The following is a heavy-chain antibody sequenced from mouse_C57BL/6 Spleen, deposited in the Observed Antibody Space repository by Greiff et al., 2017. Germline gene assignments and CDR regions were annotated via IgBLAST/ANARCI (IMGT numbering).Heavy chain of an antibody. CDR3: ARGGLGRYFDY. CDR1: GYTFTSYW. V-gene: IGHV1-53*01. J-gene: IGHJ2*01. CDR2: IKPSYGGS. Sequence: QVQLLQPGTELVQPGASVKLSCKASGYTFTSYWMHWVKQRPGQGLEWIGNIKPSYGGSNYNEKFKSKATLTVDKSSSTTDMQLSSLTCEDSAVYYCARGGLGRYFDYWGQGTTLTVSS.